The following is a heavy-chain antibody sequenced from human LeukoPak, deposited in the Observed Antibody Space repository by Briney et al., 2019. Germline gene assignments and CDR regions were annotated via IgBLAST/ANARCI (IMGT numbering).Heavy chain of an antibody. J-gene: IGHJ4*02. V-gene: IGHV3-7*01. CDR3: ARFPRYCSSTSCRYFDY. CDR2: IKQDGSEK. D-gene: IGHD2-2*01. CDR1: GFMFSSYW. Sequence: PGGSLRLSCAASGFMFSSYWMSWARQAPGKGLEWVANIKQDGSEKYYVDSVKGRFTISRDNAKNSLYLQMNSLRAEDTAVYYCARFPRYCSSTSCRYFDYWGQGTLVTVSS.